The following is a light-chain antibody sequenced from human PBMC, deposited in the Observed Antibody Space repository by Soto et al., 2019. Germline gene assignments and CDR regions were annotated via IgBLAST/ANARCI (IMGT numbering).Light chain of an antibody. CDR2: DVS. CDR3: CSYTSSVTYV. CDR1: SSDVGAYNS. V-gene: IGLV2-14*03. Sequence: QSVLTQPASVSGSPGQSITISCTGNSSDVGAYNSVSWYQQHPGEAPKLVIYDVSSRPSGVSDRFSGSKSGSTASLTISGLQAEDEADYYCCSYTSSVTYVFGTGTKVTVL. J-gene: IGLJ1*01.